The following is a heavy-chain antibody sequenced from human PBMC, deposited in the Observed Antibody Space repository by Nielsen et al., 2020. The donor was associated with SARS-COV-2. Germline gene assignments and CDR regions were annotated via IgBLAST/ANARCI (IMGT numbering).Heavy chain of an antibody. CDR2: ISYSGNT. D-gene: IGHD3-22*01. CDR3: ARGYMDSSGTYYSGYMDV. J-gene: IGHJ6*03. Sequence: SETLSLTCTVSGGSISNGHYYWSWIRQLPGKGLEWLGYISYSGNTYYNPSLKSRITISLDTSKIQFSLNLRSVTAADTAVYHCARGYMDSSGTYYSGYMDVWGKGTTVTVSS. CDR1: GGSISNGHYY. V-gene: IGHV4-31*03.